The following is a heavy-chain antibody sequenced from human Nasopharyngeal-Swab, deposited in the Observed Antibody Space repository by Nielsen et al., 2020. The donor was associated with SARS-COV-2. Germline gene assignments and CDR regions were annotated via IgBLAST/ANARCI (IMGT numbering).Heavy chain of an antibody. Sequence: WVRQAPGQGLEWMGIINPSGGSTSYAQKFQGRVTMTRDTSTSTVYMELSSLRSEDTAVYYCARDGSRDIVVVVAATTSCYFDYWGQGTLVTVFS. D-gene: IGHD2-15*01. J-gene: IGHJ4*02. CDR3: ARDGSRDIVVVVAATTSCYFDY. V-gene: IGHV1-46*01. CDR2: INPSGGST.